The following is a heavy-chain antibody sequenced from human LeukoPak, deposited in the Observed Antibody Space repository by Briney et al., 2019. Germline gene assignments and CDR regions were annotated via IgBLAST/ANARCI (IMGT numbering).Heavy chain of an antibody. D-gene: IGHD4-17*01. CDR2: IYHSGST. CDR3: ARHGSSTVTTGGAFDI. J-gene: IGHJ3*02. CDR1: GGSISSYY. V-gene: IGHV4-59*08. Sequence: SETLSLTCTVSGGSISSYYWSWIRQPPGKGLEWIGYIYHSGSTNYNPSLKSRVTISVDTSKSQFSLKLSSVTAADTAVYYCARHGSSTVTTGGAFDIWGQGTMVTVSS.